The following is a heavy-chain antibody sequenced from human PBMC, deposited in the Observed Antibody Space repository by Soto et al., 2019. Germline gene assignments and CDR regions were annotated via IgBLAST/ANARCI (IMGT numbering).Heavy chain of an antibody. V-gene: IGHV3-15*01. CDR3: AKDLSQYSSSWWNENYYYYYGMDV. J-gene: IGHJ6*02. CDR2: IKSKTDGGTT. Sequence: PGGSLRLSCAASGFTFSNAWMSWVRQAPGKGLEWVGRIKSKTDGGTTDYAAPVKGRFTISRDDSKNTLYLQMNSLRAEDTAVYYCAKDLSQYSSSWWNENYYYYYGMDVWGQGTTVTVSS. D-gene: IGHD6-13*01. CDR1: GFTFSNAW.